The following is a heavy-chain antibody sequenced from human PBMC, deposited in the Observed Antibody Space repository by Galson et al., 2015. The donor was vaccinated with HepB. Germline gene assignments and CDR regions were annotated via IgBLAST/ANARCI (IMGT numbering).Heavy chain of an antibody. V-gene: IGHV6-1*01. CDR1: GDSVSSNSGT. Sequence: CAISGDSVSSNSGTWNWIRQSPSRGLEWLGKICYRSRWYNEYAVSVESRITINSDTSENHFSLQLNSVTPEDTAVYYCTRGIGAYWFDPWGQGTLVTVSA. CDR2: ICYRSRWYN. J-gene: IGHJ5*02. D-gene: IGHD1-26*01. CDR3: TRGIGAYWFDP.